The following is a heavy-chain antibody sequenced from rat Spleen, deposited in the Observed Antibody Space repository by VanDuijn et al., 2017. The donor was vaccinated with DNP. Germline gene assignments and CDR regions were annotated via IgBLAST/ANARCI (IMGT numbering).Heavy chain of an antibody. V-gene: IGHV5S13*01. J-gene: IGHJ1*01. CDR2: INTSGGTT. D-gene: IGHD5-1*01. Sequence: EVQLVESGGGLVQPGRSLKLSCAASGFTFSDYGMTWVRQAPKKGLEWVATINTSGGTTYYRDSVKGRFIISRDNARNTLYLQMNSLRSEDTATYFCARGSGTYYWYFDFWGPGTMVTVSS. CDR3: ARGSGTYYWYFDF. CDR1: GFTFSDYG.